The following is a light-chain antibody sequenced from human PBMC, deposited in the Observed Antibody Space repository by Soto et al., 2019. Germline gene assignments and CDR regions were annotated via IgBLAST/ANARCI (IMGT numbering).Light chain of an antibody. V-gene: IGLV2-11*01. CDR1: SSDVGGYNY. J-gene: IGLJ2*01. CDR2: DVS. Sequence: QSVLTQPRSVSGSPGQSVTISCTGTSSDVGGYNYVSWYQQHPGKAPKLMIYDVSKRPSGVPDRFSGSKSGHTASLTISGIQADDEADYYCCSYAGSYTYVVFGGGTKLTVL. CDR3: CSYAGSYTYVV.